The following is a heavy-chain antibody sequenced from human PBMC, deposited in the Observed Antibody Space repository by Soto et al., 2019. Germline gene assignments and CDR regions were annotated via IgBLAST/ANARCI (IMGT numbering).Heavy chain of an antibody. Sequence: QVQLVQSGAEVKKPGASVKVSCKASGYTFTSYDINGVRQATGQGLEWMGWKNPNSGNTGYAQKFQGRVTMTRNTSISTAYMALSSLRSEDTAVYYGAREGGRGMDVWGQGNAVTVSS. CDR1: GYTFTSYD. CDR3: AREGGRGMDV. V-gene: IGHV1-8*01. J-gene: IGHJ6*02. D-gene: IGHD3-16*01. CDR2: KNPNSGNT.